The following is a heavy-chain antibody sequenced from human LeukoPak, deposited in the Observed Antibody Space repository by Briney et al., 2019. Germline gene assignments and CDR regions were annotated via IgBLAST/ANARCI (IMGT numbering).Heavy chain of an antibody. CDR2: FYSGGST. V-gene: IGHV3-66*01. CDR3: ARENIGYPDAFDI. D-gene: IGHD5-18*01. J-gene: IGHJ3*02. Sequence: PGGSLRLSCAASGFXVSSNYMSWVRQAPGKGREWVSVFYSGGSTYYADSVKGRFTISRDNSKNTLYLQMNSLRAEDTAVYYCARENIGYPDAFDIWGQGTMVTVSS. CDR1: GFXVSSNY.